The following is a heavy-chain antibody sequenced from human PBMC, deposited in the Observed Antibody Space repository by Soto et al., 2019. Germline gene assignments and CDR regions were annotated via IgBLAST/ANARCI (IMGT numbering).Heavy chain of an antibody. J-gene: IGHJ6*03. D-gene: IGHD3-3*01. CDR3: ARAKDDCGSGLGQYYYYRDG. CDR1: GYTFTSYY. V-gene: IGHV1-46*03. Sequence: QVQLVQSGAEVKKPGASVKVSCKASGYTFTSYYMHWVRQAPGQGLEWMGMINPSGGSTSYAQKCQGRVTMTRDTSTSTVYMELSSLRSEDTAVYYCARAKDDCGSGLGQYYYYRDGWGKGTTVTVS. CDR2: INPSGGST.